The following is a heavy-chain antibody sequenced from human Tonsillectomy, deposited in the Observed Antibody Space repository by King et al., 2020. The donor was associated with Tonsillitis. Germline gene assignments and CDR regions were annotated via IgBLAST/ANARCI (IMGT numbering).Heavy chain of an antibody. Sequence: QLVQSGAEVKKAGSSVKVSCKASGGTFSSYAISWVRQAPGQGLEWMGGIIPIFDTASYAQKFQGRVTITADESTSTAYMELSSLRAEDTAVYYCAKALKALCPAAFDIWGEGTMVTVSS. CDR3: AKALKALCPAAFDI. CDR2: IIPIFDTA. J-gene: IGHJ3*02. V-gene: IGHV1-69*01. CDR1: GGTFSSYA.